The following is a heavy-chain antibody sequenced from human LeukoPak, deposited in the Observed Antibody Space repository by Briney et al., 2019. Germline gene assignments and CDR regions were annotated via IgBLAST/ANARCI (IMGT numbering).Heavy chain of an antibody. CDR2: ISSSSSYT. Sequence: GGSLRLSCAASGFPFSDYYMSWIRPAPGKGLEWVSYISSSSSYTNYADSVKGRFTISRDNAKNSLYLQMNSLRAEDTAVYYCARDHSTNWYPYYYYGMDVWGQGTTVTVSS. CDR1: GFPFSDYY. J-gene: IGHJ6*02. CDR3: ARDHSTNWYPYYYYGMDV. V-gene: IGHV3-11*06. D-gene: IGHD1-1*01.